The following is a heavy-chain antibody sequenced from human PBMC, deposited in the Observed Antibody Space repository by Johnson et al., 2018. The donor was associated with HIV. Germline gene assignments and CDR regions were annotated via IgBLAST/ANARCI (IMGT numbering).Heavy chain of an antibody. CDR1: GFTVSSNY. CDR2: IYSGGST. CDR3: AKEAYGGNSPNAFDI. D-gene: IGHD4-23*01. J-gene: IGHJ3*02. Sequence: VQLVESGGGLIQPGGSLRLSCAASGFTVSSNYMSWVRQAPGKGLAWVSVIYSGGSTYYADSVKGRFTISRDNSKNTPYLQMNSLRAEDTAVYYGAKEAYGGNSPNAFDIWGQGTMVTVSS. V-gene: IGHV3-53*01.